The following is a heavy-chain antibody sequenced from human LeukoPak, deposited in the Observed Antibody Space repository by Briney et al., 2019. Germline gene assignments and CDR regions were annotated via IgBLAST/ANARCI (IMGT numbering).Heavy chain of an antibody. CDR3: ARSRKNSNYLDY. V-gene: IGHV3-11*04. CDR2: ISSSGSTI. J-gene: IGHJ4*02. D-gene: IGHD4-11*01. CDR1: GFTFSDYY. Sequence: KPGGSLRLSCAASGFTFSDYYMSWIRQAPGKGLEWVSYISSSGSTIYYADSVKGRFTISRDNAKNSLYLQINSLRAEDTAVYYCARSRKNSNYLDYWGQGTLVSVSS.